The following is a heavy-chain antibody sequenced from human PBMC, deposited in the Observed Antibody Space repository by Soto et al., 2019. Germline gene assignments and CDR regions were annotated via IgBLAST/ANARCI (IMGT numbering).Heavy chain of an antibody. CDR1: GGSISSGGYY. J-gene: IGHJ5*02. D-gene: IGHD2-2*01. CDR3: ARRYCSSTSCYNWFDP. Sequence: SETLSLTCTVSGGSISSGGYYWSWIRQHPGKGLEWIGYIYYIGSTYYNPSLKSRVTISVDTSKNQFSLKLSSVTAADTAVYYCARRYCSSTSCYNWFDPWGQGTLVTVSS. V-gene: IGHV4-31*03. CDR2: IYYIGST.